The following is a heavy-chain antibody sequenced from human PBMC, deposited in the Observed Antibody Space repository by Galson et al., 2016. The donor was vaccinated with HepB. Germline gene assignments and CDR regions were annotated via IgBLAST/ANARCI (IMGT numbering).Heavy chain of an antibody. V-gene: IGHV3-49*03. CDR1: GFTFGDYA. D-gene: IGHD3-16*01. CDR2: FRSRVYDGET. Sequence: SLRLSCACSGFTFGDYAMSWFRQAPGKGLEWVSFFRSRVYDGETDYAASVKGRFTISRDDSKNIAYLQMDSLKTEDTAMYYCARGWGRADYWGQGVLVTVSS. J-gene: IGHJ4*02. CDR3: ARGWGRADY.